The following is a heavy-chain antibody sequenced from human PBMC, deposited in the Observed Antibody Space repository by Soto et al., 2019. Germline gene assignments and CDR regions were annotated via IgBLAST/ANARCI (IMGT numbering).Heavy chain of an antibody. D-gene: IGHD5-18*01. CDR3: AKALEPPEYSYGPTYYFDY. Sequence: GGSLRLSCAASGFTFSSYAMSWVRQAPGKGLEWVSAISGSGGSTYYADSVKGRFTISRDNSKNTLYLQMNSLRAEDTAVYYCAKALEPPEYSYGPTYYFDYWGQGTLVTVSS. CDR2: ISGSGGST. J-gene: IGHJ4*02. CDR1: GFTFSSYA. V-gene: IGHV3-23*01.